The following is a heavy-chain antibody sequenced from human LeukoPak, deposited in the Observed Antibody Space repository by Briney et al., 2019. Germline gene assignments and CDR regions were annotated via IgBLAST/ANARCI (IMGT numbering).Heavy chain of an antibody. D-gene: IGHD6-19*01. J-gene: IGHJ4*02. V-gene: IGHV3-30*04. CDR3: ARGVRIAVAGYIDY. CDR2: VSYDGNYK. CDR1: RINFKNYA. Sequence: PGGSLRLSCVASRINFKNYAMHWVRQAPGKGLEYVGVVSYDGNYKNYADSVKGRFTISRDNSKNTLYLQMNSLRAEDTAVYYCARGVRIAVAGYIDYWGQGTLVTVSS.